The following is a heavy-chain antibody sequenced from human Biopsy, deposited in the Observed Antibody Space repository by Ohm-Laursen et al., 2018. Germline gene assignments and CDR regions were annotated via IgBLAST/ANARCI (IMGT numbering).Heavy chain of an antibody. Sequence: SDTLSLTCTVSRDSISNYYWTWIRQSPGKGLERIGYIYYTGSTNYNPSVKSRVTISVDTSKNQFSLKLNSVTAADTAVYFCARDSRGGHLNTTLITGKNLDSWGQGILVTVPS. D-gene: IGHD3-16*01. V-gene: IGHV4-59*01. CDR3: ARDSRGGHLNTTLITGKNLDS. CDR1: RDSISNYY. CDR2: IYYTGST. J-gene: IGHJ4*02.